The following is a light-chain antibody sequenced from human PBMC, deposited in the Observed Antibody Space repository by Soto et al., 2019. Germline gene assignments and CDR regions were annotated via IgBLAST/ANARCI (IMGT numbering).Light chain of an antibody. CDR2: DAS. CDR1: QTISRQ. Sequence: DIPMTQAPSTLSASVGDRVTITCRASQTISRQLAWYQQKPGKAPKVLIYDASNLESGVPSRFSGSGSGTEFTLTISSLQPDDFATYYCQQYNSYKSFGQGTRWIS. J-gene: IGKJ1*01. V-gene: IGKV1-5*01. CDR3: QQYNSYKS.